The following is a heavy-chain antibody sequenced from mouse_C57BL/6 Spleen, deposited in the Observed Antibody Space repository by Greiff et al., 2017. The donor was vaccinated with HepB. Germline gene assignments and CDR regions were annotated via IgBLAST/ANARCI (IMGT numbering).Heavy chain of an antibody. J-gene: IGHJ3*01. CDR2: IYPGSSST. CDR3: ARWYGSSPFAY. Sequence: QVQLQQPGAELVKPGASVKMSCKASGYTFTSYWITWVKQRPGQGLEWIGDIYPGSSSTNDNEKFNSKATLTVDTSSSTAYMQLSSLTSEDSAVYYCARWYGSSPFAYWGQGTLVTVSA. V-gene: IGHV1-55*01. CDR1: GYTFTSYW. D-gene: IGHD1-1*01.